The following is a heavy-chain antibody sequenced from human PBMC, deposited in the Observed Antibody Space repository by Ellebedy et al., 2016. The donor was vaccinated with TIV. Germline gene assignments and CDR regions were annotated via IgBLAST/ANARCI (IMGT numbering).Heavy chain of an antibody. CDR3: ARGSQFRNWLDP. Sequence: GESLKISXAASGFTFSSYGMHWVRQAPGKGLEWVAVIWYDGSYKYYLGSVKGRFTISRDNSKNTLYLQMNSLRVEDTAVYYCARGSQFRNWLDPWGQGTLVTVSS. J-gene: IGHJ5*02. CDR1: GFTFSSYG. D-gene: IGHD1-26*01. CDR2: IWYDGSYK. V-gene: IGHV3-33*01.